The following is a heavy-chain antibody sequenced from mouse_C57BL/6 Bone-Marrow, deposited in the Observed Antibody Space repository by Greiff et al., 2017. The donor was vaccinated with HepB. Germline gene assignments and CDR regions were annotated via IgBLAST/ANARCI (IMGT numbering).Heavy chain of an antibody. Sequence: EVLLVESGGGLVKPGGSLKLSCAASGFTFSSSAMSWVRQTPEKRLEWVATISDGGSYTYYPDNVKGRFTISRDNAKNNLYLQMSHLKSEDTAMYYDAREGDAYWGQGTTLTDSS. V-gene: IGHV5-4*01. CDR2: ISDGGSYT. CDR1: GFTFSSSA. J-gene: IGHJ2*01. CDR3: AREGDAY.